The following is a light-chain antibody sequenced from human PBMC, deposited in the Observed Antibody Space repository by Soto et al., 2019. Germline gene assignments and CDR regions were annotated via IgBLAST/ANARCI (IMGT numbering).Light chain of an antibody. Sequence: IVLAQSPGTLSFSPGEIATLSCRAGQTIYSNVAWYQQRPCQAPRLLIYSASSRATGIPDRFSGSGSGTDFTLTIARLEPEDFAVYYCQQYGGSPRTFGQGTRLEIK. J-gene: IGKJ5*01. CDR3: QQYGGSPRT. CDR1: QTIYSN. V-gene: IGKV3-20*01. CDR2: SAS.